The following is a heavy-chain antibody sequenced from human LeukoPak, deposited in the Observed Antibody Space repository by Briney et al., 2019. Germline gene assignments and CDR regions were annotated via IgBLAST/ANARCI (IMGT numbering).Heavy chain of an antibody. V-gene: IGHV1-2*02. J-gene: IGHJ4*02. CDR3: ARDPEMATIFFDY. CDR1: GYTFTGYY. Sequence: ASVKVSCKASGYTFTGYYMHWVRQAPGQGLEWMGWINPNSGGTNYAQKFQGRVTMTRDTSISTAYMELSRLRSDGTAVYYCARDPEMATIFFDYWGQGTLVTVSS. CDR2: INPNSGGT. D-gene: IGHD5-24*01.